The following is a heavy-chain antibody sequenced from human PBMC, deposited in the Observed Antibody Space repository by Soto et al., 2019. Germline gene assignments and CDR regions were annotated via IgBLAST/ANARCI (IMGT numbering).Heavy chain of an antibody. CDR3: AVMVILYYYYGLDV. J-gene: IGHJ6*02. Sequence: SVKVSYQASLGSFNRYSIRWVRQPPGQGLEWMGRINTIFGTANYAQKLHSSVTITAVKSTSTAYMVMSSFSSEEEAVDYCAVMVILYYYYGLDVWGQGTLVTVSS. CDR1: LGSFNRYS. D-gene: IGHD3-16*01. CDR2: INTIFGTA. V-gene: IGHV1-69*06.